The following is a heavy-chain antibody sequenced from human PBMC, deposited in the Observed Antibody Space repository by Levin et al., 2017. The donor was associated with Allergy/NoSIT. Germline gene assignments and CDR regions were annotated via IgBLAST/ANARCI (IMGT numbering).Heavy chain of an antibody. CDR1: GGSISSYY. Sequence: SCTVSGGSISSYYWSWIRQPPGKGLEWIGYIYYSGSTNYNPSLKSRVTISVDTSKNQFSLKLSSVTAADTAVYYCARAGGYYDSSGYYSFDYWGQGTLVTVSS. CDR2: IYYSGST. J-gene: IGHJ4*02. V-gene: IGHV4-59*01. CDR3: ARAGGYYDSSGYYSFDY. D-gene: IGHD3-22*01.